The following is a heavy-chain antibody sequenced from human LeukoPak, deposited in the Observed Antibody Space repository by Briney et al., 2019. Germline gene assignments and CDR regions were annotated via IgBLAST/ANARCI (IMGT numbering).Heavy chain of an antibody. CDR3: ATSSWLRGWFDP. D-gene: IGHD6-13*01. CDR2: IYYSGST. J-gene: IGHJ5*02. Sequence: PSETLSLTCTVSGGSISSYYRSWIRQPPGKGLEWIGYIYYSGSTNYNPSLKSRVTISVDTSKNQFSLKLSSVTAADTAVYYCATSSWLRGWFDPWGQGTLVTVSS. V-gene: IGHV4-59*01. CDR1: GGSISSYY.